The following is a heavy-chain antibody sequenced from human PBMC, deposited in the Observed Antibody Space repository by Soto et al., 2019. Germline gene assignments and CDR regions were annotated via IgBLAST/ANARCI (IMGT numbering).Heavy chain of an antibody. CDR3: AHRLYGDNSFDY. CDR1: GFSLSTSGMG. CDR2: IYWDDDK. D-gene: IGHD4-17*01. V-gene: IGHV2-5*02. J-gene: IGHJ4*02. Sequence: QITLKESGPTLVLPTQTLTLTCTFSGFSLSTSGMGVGWIRQPPGKALEWLAVIYWDDDKRYSPSLKNRLTITKDTSKHQVVLTMTNMDPVDTATYYCAHRLYGDNSFDYWGRGTLVTVSS.